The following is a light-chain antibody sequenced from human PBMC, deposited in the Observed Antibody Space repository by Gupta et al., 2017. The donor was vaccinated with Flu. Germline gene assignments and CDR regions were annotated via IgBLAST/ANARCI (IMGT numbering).Light chain of an antibody. CDR2: GAS. V-gene: IGKV3-11*01. Sequence: PATRVLSPGERATRSCRASRNINTWLAWYQQKPAQAPRLLIYGASNRAVGIPARFSGSGSGTDFTLTISSLEPEDFAVYYCQQRDDWPDTFGQGTKVEIK. CDR3: QQRDDWPDT. CDR1: RNINTW. J-gene: IGKJ2*01.